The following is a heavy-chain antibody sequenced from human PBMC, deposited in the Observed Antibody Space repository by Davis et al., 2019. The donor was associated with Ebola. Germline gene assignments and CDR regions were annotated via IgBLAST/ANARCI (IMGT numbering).Heavy chain of an antibody. Sequence: MPSETLSLTCAVSGRSSSGYYWTCIRQPPAKGLEWIGEINHSGSTNYNPSLKSRVTISVDTSKNQFSLKLSSVTAADTAVYYCARTLPGRIVVVPAAFNWFDPWGQGTLVTVSS. CDR3: ARTLPGRIVVVPAAFNWFDP. CDR1: GRSSSGYY. D-gene: IGHD2-2*01. J-gene: IGHJ5*02. V-gene: IGHV4-34*01. CDR2: INHSGST.